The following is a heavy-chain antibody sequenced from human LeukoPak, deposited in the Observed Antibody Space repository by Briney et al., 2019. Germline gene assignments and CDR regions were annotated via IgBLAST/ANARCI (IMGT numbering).Heavy chain of an antibody. CDR1: GFTFSSYA. CDR2: ISYDGSNK. CDR3: AREDDYGDYTPGRDI. Sequence: GGSLRLSCAASGFTFSSYAMHWVRQAPGKGLEWVAVISYDGSNKYYADSVKGRFTISRDNSKNTLYLQMNSLRAEDTAVYYCAREDDYGDYTPGRDIWGQGTMVPVSS. J-gene: IGHJ3*02. V-gene: IGHV3-30-3*01. D-gene: IGHD4-17*01.